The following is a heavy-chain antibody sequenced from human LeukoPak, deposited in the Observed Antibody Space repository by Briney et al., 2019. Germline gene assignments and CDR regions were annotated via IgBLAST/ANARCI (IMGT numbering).Heavy chain of an antibody. J-gene: IGHJ4*02. CDR3: ARDWGFSSSGWTGFDY. V-gene: IGHV4-34*01. CDR1: GFTFSSYW. D-gene: IGHD6-19*01. Sequence: GSLRLSCAASGFTFSSYWMSWIRQPPGKGLEWIGEINHSGSTNYNPSLKSRVTISVDTSKNQFSLKLSSVTAADTAVYYCARDWGFSSSGWTGFDYWGQGTLVTVSS. CDR2: INHSGST.